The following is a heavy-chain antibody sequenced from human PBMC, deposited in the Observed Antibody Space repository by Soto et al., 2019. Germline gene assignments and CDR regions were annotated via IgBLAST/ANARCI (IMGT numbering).Heavy chain of an antibody. Sequence: QVQLQESGPGLVKPSQTLSLTCTVSGGSISSGGYYWSWIRQHPGKGLEWIGYIYYSGSTYYNPALKIRVTISVDTSKNQFSLKLSSVTAADTAVYYCARGQADYDSSGYLDPWGQGTLVTVSS. CDR1: GGSISSGGYY. D-gene: IGHD3-22*01. V-gene: IGHV4-31*03. J-gene: IGHJ5*02. CDR3: ARGQADYDSSGYLDP. CDR2: IYYSGST.